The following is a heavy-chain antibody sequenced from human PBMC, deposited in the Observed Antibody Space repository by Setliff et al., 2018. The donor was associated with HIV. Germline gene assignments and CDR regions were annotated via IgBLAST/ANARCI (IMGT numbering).Heavy chain of an antibody. CDR2: IYTSGTT. CDR3: ARHSDPPGTSWIFYYYYMDL. CDR1: GDSISSGSYY. J-gene: IGHJ6*03. Sequence: PSETLSLTCTVSGDSISSGSYYWSWVRQPADKGLEWIGRIYTSGTTTYNPSVKSRVSISLDTSKNQVSLRLSSVTAVDTGVYYCARHSDPPGTSWIFYYYYMDLWGGGTTVTVSS. V-gene: IGHV4-61*02. D-gene: IGHD2-2*01.